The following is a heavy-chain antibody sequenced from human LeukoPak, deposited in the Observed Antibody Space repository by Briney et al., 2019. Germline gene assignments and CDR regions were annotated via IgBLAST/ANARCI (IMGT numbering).Heavy chain of an antibody. D-gene: IGHD1-26*01. J-gene: IGHJ6*03. CDR1: GGSFSGYY. CDR2: INHSGST. Sequence: SETLSLTCAVYGGSFSGYYWSWIRQPPGKGLEWIGEINHSGSTNYNPSLKSRVTISVDTSKNQFSLKLSSVTAADTAVYYCARVVSGVGATTYYYYMDVWGKGTTVTVSS. CDR3: ARVVSGVGATTYYYYMDV. V-gene: IGHV4-34*01.